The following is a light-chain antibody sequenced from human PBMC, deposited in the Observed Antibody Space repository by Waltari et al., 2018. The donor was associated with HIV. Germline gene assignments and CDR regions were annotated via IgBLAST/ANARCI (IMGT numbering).Light chain of an antibody. J-gene: IGKJ2*01. Sequence: DIVMTQSPLSLPVTPGEPASISCRASDSLQRSDGYNYVDWYLQKPGQSPQLLIYLGSNRAPAVPDRFSGSGSGTDFTLRFSRVEAEDVGVYYCMQVLQTPYTFGQGTKLEIK. V-gene: IGKV2-28*01. CDR2: LGS. CDR3: MQVLQTPYT. CDR1: DSLQRSDGYNY.